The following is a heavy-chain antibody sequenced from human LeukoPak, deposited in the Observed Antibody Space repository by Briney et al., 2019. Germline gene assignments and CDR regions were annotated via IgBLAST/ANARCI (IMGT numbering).Heavy chain of an antibody. CDR3: ARRYSTSSWFDP. Sequence: SETLSLTCTVSGGSISSSSYYWGWIRQPPGKGLEWIGSIYYSGSTYYNPSLKSRVTISVDTSKSQFSLRLSSVTAADTAVYYCARRYSTSSWFDPWGQGTLVTVSS. CDR1: GGSISSSSYY. CDR2: IYYSGST. J-gene: IGHJ5*02. D-gene: IGHD2-2*01. V-gene: IGHV4-39*01.